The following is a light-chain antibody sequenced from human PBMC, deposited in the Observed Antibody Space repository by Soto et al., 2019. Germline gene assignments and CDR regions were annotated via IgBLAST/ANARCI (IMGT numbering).Light chain of an antibody. V-gene: IGKV1-33*01. CDR3: QQYDNLPLT. CDR1: QDITNY. CDR2: DAA. Sequence: IQMPQSPSSLSASVGDRVTITCQANQDITNYLHRYQQKPGKAPKLLVYDAANLETGVPSRISRSGAGTDFTFTISSLQPEDNATYYCQQYDNLPLTFGGGTKVDIK. J-gene: IGKJ4*02.